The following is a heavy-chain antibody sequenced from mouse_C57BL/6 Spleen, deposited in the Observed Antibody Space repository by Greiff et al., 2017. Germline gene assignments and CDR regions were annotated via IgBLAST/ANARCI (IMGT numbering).Heavy chain of an antibody. V-gene: IGHV5-4*01. CDR1: GFTFSSYA. CDR3: TRDRVDYGYYWSMDY. CDR2: ISDGGSYT. Sequence: EVKLVESGGGLVKPGGSLKLSCAASGFTFSSYAMSWVRQTPDKRLEWVATISDGGSYTYYPDNVKGRFTISRDNAKNNLYLQMSHLKSEDTAMYYCTRDRVDYGYYWSMDYWGQGTSVTVSS. D-gene: IGHD2-3*01. J-gene: IGHJ4*01.